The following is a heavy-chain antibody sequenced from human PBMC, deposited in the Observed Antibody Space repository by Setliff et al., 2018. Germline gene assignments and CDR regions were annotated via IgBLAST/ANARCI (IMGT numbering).Heavy chain of an antibody. J-gene: IGHJ5*01. D-gene: IGHD1-1*01. Sequence: ASETLSLTCTVSGGSISSYYWSWIRQPPGKGLEWIGYIYTSGSTNYNPSPKSRVTISVDTSKNQFSLRLTSVTAADTAIYYCASRTTGPGGWFDYWGQGALVTVSS. V-gene: IGHV4-4*08. CDR1: GGSISSYY. CDR3: ASRTTGPGGWFDY. CDR2: IYTSGST.